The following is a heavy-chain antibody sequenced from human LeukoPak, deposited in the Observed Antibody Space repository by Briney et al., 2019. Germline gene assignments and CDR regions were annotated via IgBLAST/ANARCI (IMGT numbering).Heavy chain of an antibody. CDR2: FDPEDGET. CDR3: ATGPTIFGVVMGFDY. V-gene: IGHV1-24*01. Sequence: ASVKVSCKVSGYTLTELSMHWVRQAPGKGLEWMGGFDPEDGETIYAQKFQGRVAMTEDTSTDTAYMELSSLRSEDTAVYYCATGPTIFGVVMGFDYWGQGTLVTVSS. D-gene: IGHD3-3*01. CDR1: GYTLTELS. J-gene: IGHJ4*02.